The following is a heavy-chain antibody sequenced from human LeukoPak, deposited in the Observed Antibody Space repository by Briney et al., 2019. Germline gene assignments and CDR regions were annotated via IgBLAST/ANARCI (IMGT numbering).Heavy chain of an antibody. Sequence: GGSLRLSCAASGFTFSSYWMHWVRQAPGKGLVWVSRINSDGSSTSYADSVKGRFTISRDNAKNTLCLQMNSLRAEDTAVYYCARGRDWNYGDYWGQGTLVTVSS. CDR1: GFTFSSYW. V-gene: IGHV3-74*01. CDR2: INSDGSST. J-gene: IGHJ4*02. CDR3: ARGRDWNYGDY. D-gene: IGHD1-7*01.